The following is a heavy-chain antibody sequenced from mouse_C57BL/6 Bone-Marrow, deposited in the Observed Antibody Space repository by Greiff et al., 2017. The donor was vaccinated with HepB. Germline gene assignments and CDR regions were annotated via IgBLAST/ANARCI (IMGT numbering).Heavy chain of an antibody. D-gene: IGHD1-1*01. Sequence: VKLQQSGPELVKPGASVKISCKASGYAFSSSWMNWVKQRPGKGLEWIGLIYPGDGDTNYNGKFKGKATLTADKSSSTAYMQLSSLTSEDSAVYFCARTRDYGSSYWYFDVWGTGTTVTVSS. CDR3: ARTRDYGSSYWYFDV. J-gene: IGHJ1*03. CDR1: GYAFSSSW. V-gene: IGHV1-82*01. CDR2: IYPGDGDT.